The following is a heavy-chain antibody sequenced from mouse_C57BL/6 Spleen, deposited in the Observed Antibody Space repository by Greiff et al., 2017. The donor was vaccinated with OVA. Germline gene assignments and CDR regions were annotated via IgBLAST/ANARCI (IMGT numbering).Heavy chain of an antibody. D-gene: IGHD1-1*01. CDR1: GYTFTSYW. CDR2: IYPGSGST. Sequence: QVQLQQSGAELVKPGASVKMSCKASGYTFTSYWITWVKQRPGQGLEWIGDIYPGSGSTNYNEKFKSKATLTVDTSSSTAYMQLSSLTSEDSAVYYCARGGYYYGSGYYFDYWGQGTTLTVSS. V-gene: IGHV1-55*01. J-gene: IGHJ2*01. CDR3: ARGGYYYGSGYYFDY.